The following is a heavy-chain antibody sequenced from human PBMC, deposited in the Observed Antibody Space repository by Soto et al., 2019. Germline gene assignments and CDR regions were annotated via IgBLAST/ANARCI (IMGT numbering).Heavy chain of an antibody. D-gene: IGHD3-22*01. J-gene: IGHJ4*02. CDR1: DFILSDAW. CDR2: IKSKAHGGTT. V-gene: IGHV3-15*07. Sequence: EVQLEESGGGLKKPGESLTLSCAASDFILSDAWMKWVRQAPGKGLEWVGRIKSKAHGGTTDYAAPLKGRFTILRDDSKNTLYLQMNSLQTEDTAIYYCASYRDSSGLRRYDYWGQGALVTVSS. CDR3: ASYRDSSGLRRYDY.